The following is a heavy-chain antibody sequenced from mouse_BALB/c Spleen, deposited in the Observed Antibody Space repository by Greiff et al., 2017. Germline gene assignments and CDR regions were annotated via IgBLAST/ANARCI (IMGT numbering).Heavy chain of an antibody. CDR3: ARSITTP. D-gene: IGHD1-1*01. V-gene: IGHV1-7*01. J-gene: IGHJ3*01. CDR2: INPSTGYT. Sequence: QVQLQQSGAELAKPGASVKMSCKASGYTFTSYWMHWVKQRPGQGLEWIGYINPSTGYTEYNQKFKDKATLTADKSSSTAYMQLSSLTSEDSAVYYCARSITTPWGQGTLVTVSA. CDR1: GYTFTSYW.